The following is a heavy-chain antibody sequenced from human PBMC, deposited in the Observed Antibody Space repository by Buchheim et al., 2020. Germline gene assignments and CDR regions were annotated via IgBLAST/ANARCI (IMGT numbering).Heavy chain of an antibody. Sequence: QVKLQQSGPGLLKPSQTLSLTCAISGDSVSSNSTSWNWIRQSPSRGLEWLARTYYASEWHSDYAALVKSLINVNADTTKNQFSLQPNSVTPEDTAVYYCARQRDQFDPWGQGT. CDR3: ARQRDQFDP. CDR1: GDSVSSNSTS. CDR2: TYYASEWHS. V-gene: IGHV6-1*01. J-gene: IGHJ5*02.